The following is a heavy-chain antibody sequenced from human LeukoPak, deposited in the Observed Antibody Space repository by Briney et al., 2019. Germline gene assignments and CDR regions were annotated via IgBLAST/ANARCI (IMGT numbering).Heavy chain of an antibody. CDR1: GYTFTGHY. D-gene: IGHD6-19*01. J-gene: IGHJ6*03. Sequence: ASVKVSCKASGYTFTGHYMHWVRQAPGQGLEWMGWIYPSSGDIDYSQIFQGRVTMTRDTSISTAYMELSRLRSDDTAVYYCARAAIAVAGDYHYHYMDVWGKGATVTVSS. V-gene: IGHV1-2*02. CDR3: ARAAIAVAGDYHYHYMDV. CDR2: IYPSSGDI.